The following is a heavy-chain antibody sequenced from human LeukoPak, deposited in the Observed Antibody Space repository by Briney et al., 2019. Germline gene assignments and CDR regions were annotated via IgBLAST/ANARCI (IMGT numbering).Heavy chain of an antibody. J-gene: IGHJ6*02. D-gene: IGHD2-2*01. CDR1: GFTVSSNY. Sequence: PGGSLRLSCAASGFTVSSNYMSWVRQAPGKGLEWVSVIYPGGNKYYTDSVKGRFTISRDNSKNTLYLQMNSLRAEDTAVYYCARHQLSSYYGMDVWGQGTTVTVSS. CDR3: ARHQLSSYYGMDV. CDR2: IYPGGNK. V-gene: IGHV3-53*01.